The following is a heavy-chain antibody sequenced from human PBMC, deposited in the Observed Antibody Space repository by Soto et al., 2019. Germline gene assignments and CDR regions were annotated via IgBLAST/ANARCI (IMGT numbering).Heavy chain of an antibody. CDR3: AKLSQPPYGGCPHTRDNYYYYYGMDV. V-gene: IGHV5-51*01. D-gene: IGHD2-15*01. CDR2: IYPGDSDT. J-gene: IGHJ6*02. Sequence: LGESLKISCKGSGYSFTSYWIGWVRQMPGKGLEWMGIIYPGDSDTRYSPSFQGQVTISADKSISTAYLQWSSLKASDTAMYYCAKLSQPPYGGCPHTRDNYYYYYGMDVWGQGTTVTVSS. CDR1: GYSFTSYW.